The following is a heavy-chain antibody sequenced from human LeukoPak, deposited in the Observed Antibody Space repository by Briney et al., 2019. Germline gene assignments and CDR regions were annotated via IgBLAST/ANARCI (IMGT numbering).Heavy chain of an antibody. Sequence: SETLSLTCTVSGGSISGYYWSWIRQPPGKGLEWIGYIYHSGSTYYNPSLKSRVTISVDRSKNQFSLKLSSVTAADTAVYYCARDAHYYDSSGQQSNFDYWGQGTLVTVSS. CDR3: ARDAHYYDSSGQQSNFDY. D-gene: IGHD3-22*01. CDR1: GGSISGYY. J-gene: IGHJ4*02. V-gene: IGHV4-59*12. CDR2: IYHSGST.